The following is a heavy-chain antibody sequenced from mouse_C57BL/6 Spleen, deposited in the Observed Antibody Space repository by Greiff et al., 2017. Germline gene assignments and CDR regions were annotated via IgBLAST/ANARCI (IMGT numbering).Heavy chain of an antibody. Sequence: VQLQQPGAELVRPGTSVKLSCKASGYTFTSYWMHWVKQRPGQGLEWIGVIDPSDSYTNYNQKFKGKATLTVDTSSSTAYMQLSSLTSEDSAVYYCARSGDYDVESYYAMDYWGQGTSVTVSS. V-gene: IGHV1-59*01. CDR2: IDPSDSYT. J-gene: IGHJ4*01. CDR1: GYTFTSYW. D-gene: IGHD2-4*01. CDR3: ARSGDYDVESYYAMDY.